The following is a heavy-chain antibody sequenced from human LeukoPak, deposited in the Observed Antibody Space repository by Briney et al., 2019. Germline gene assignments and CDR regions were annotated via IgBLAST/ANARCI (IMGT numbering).Heavy chain of an antibody. CDR1: GFTFSSYW. CDR2: IKQDGSEK. CDR3: ARESSSWPIYYYYMDV. J-gene: IGHJ6*03. V-gene: IGHV3-7*01. D-gene: IGHD6-13*01. Sequence: GGSLRLSCAASGFTFSSYWMSWVRQAPGKGLEWVANIKQDGSEKYYVDSVKGRFTISRDNAKNSLYLQMNSLSAEDTAVYYCARESSSWPIYYYYMDVWGKGTTVTVSS.